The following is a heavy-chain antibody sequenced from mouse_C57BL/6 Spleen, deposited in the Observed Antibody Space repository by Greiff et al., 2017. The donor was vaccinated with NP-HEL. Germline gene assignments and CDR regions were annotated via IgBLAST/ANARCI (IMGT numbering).Heavy chain of an antibody. CDR2: IDPANGNT. J-gene: IGHJ2*01. Sequence: VQLQQSVAELVRPGASVKLSCTASGFNIKNTYMHWVKQRPEQGLEWIGRIDPANGNTKYAPKFQGKATITADTSSNTAYLQLSSLTSEDTAIYYCARGGSIYYYGSSYYFYYWGQGTTLTVSS. CDR1: GFNIKNTY. CDR3: ARGGSIYYYGSSYYFYY. V-gene: IGHV14-3*01. D-gene: IGHD1-1*01.